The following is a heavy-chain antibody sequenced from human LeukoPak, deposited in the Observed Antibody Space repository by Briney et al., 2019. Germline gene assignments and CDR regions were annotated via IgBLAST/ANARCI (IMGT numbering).Heavy chain of an antibody. D-gene: IGHD3-16*02. CDR3: ARQPRSSYDYVWGSYRYGDY. J-gene: IGHJ4*02. CDR1: GYTFTSYD. V-gene: IGHV1-8*01. CDR2: MNPNSGNT. Sequence: ASVKVSCKASGYTFTSYDINWVRQATGQGLEWMGWMNPNSGNTGYAQKFQGRVTMTRNTSISTAYMELSSLRSEDTAVYYCARQPRSSYDYVWGSYRYGDYWGQGTLVTVSS.